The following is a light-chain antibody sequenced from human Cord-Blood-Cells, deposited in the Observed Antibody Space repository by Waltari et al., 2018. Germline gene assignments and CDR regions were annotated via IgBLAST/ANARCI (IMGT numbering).Light chain of an antibody. CDR2: DVS. Sequence: QSALTQPASVSGSPGQSITISCPGTSSAVGGYNYVSWYQQHPGKAPKLMIYDVSNRPSGVSNRLSGSKSGNTASLTISGLQAEDEADYYCSSYTSSSTYVFGTGTKVTVL. CDR3: SSYTSSSTYV. V-gene: IGLV2-14*03. CDR1: SSAVGGYNY. J-gene: IGLJ1*01.